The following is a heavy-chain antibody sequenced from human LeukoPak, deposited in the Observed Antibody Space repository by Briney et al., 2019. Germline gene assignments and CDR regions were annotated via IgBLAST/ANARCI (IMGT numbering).Heavy chain of an antibody. CDR2: MSHSGTT. J-gene: IGHJ5*02. CDR1: GGSLISTDHH. V-gene: IGHV4-39*07. Sequence: KPSETLSLTCVVSGGSLISTDHHWGWIRQTPGKGLEWIGSMSHSGTTYYNPSLMSRVTMSVDTSKNYFSLQLSSVTAADTAVYYCARAAVAGKMNWFDPWGQGTLVTVSS. D-gene: IGHD6-19*01. CDR3: ARAAVAGKMNWFDP.